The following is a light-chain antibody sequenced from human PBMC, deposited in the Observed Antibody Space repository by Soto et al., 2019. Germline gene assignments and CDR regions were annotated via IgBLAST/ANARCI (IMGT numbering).Light chain of an antibody. J-gene: IGKJ5*01. V-gene: IGKV1-39*01. CDR2: AAS. CDR1: ESIARH. CDR3: QQTYSTLSIT. Sequence: DIQMTQSPSSLSASVGDRVTITCRASESIARHLNWYQQKPGKAPKLLIYAASSLQNGVPSRFRGGGSGTDFTLTISNLQPEDFATYYCQQTYSTLSITFRQGTRLDIK.